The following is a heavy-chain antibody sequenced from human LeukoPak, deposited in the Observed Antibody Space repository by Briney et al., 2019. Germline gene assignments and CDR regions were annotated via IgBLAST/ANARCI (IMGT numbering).Heavy chain of an antibody. Sequence: GGSLRLSCAASGFTFSTYAMNWVRQAPGKGLEWVAVISDDGRHNYYADSVKGRFTISRDNAKNSLYLQMNSLRAEDTAVYYCARDWGVRDAFDIWGQGTMVTVSS. CDR1: GFTFSTYA. V-gene: IGHV3-30*04. D-gene: IGHD3-10*01. J-gene: IGHJ3*02. CDR3: ARDWGVRDAFDI. CDR2: ISDDGRHN.